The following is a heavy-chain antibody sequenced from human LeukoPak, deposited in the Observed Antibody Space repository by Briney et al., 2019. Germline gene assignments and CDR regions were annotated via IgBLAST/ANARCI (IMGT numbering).Heavy chain of an antibody. CDR1: GFTFSSCT. CDR2: ISGGGGTT. J-gene: IGHJ4*02. Sequence: GGSLRLSCATSGFTFSSCTMGWVRQAPGKGLEWVSTISGGGGTTYYVDSVKGRFTISRDNSKNTLYLQMSSLRVEDTAVYCCAKGGIAARSTDYWGQGTLVTVSS. CDR3: AKGGIAARSTDY. D-gene: IGHD6-6*01. V-gene: IGHV3-23*01.